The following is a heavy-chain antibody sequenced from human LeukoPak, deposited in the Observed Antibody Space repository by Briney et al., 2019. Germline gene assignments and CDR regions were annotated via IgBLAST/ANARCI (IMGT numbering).Heavy chain of an antibody. CDR3: ARVRTCSSSWHPFDY. Sequence: SETLSLTCTVSGGSISSYYWSWIRQPPGKGLEWIGYIYYSGSTNYNPSLKSRVTISVDTSKNQFSLKLSSVTAADTAVYYCARVRTCSSSWHPFDYWGQGTLVTVSS. CDR2: IYYSGST. J-gene: IGHJ4*02. D-gene: IGHD6-13*01. V-gene: IGHV4-59*01. CDR1: GGSISSYY.